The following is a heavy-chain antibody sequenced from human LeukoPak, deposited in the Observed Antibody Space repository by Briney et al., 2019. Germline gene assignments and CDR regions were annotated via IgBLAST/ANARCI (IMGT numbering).Heavy chain of an antibody. CDR1: GYTFTSYD. J-gene: IGHJ5*02. D-gene: IGHD6-6*01. CDR3: ARVRSIAARPGPNWFDP. CDR2: MNPNSGNT. Sequence: GASVKVSCKASGYTFTSYDINWVRQATGQGLEWMGWMNPNSGNTGYAQKFQGRVTITRNTSISTAYMELSSLRSEDTAVYYCARVRSIAARPGPNWFDPWGQGTLVTVSS. V-gene: IGHV1-8*03.